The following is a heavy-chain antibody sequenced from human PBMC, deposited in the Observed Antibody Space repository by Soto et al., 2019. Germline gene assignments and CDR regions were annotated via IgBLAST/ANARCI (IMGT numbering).Heavy chain of an antibody. J-gene: IGHJ4*02. CDR2: ISSSSGTI. V-gene: IGHV3-11*01. Sequence: WGSLRLSCAASGFTFSDYYITCIRQSPGSGLEWVSYISSSSGTISYANSVKGRFTISRDNAQNSLYLQMTSLRAEDTAVYYCARGTYRSKTDFDYWGQGTLVTVSS. CDR3: ARGTYRSKTDFDY. D-gene: IGHD6-13*01. CDR1: GFTFSDYY.